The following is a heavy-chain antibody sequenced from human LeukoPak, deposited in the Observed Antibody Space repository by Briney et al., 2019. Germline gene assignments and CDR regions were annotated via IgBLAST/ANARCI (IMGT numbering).Heavy chain of an antibody. J-gene: IGHJ4*02. CDR2: ISWNSGSI. D-gene: IGHD2-15*01. V-gene: IGHV3-9*01. Sequence: PGGSLRLSCAASGFTFDDYAMHWVRQAPGKGLEWVSGISWNSGSIGYADSVKGRFTISRDNAKNSLYLQMNSLRAEDTALYYCAKGISTVVAATGYFDHWGQGTLVTVSS. CDR1: GFTFDDYA. CDR3: AKGISTVVAATGYFDH.